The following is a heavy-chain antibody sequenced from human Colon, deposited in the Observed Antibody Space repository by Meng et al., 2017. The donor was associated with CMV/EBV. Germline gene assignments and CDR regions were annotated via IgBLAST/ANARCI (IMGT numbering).Heavy chain of an antibody. CDR2: IKQDGSEK. D-gene: IGHD2-2*01. CDR1: GFTFSSYW. CDR3: ARALGYCSSTSCYEDY. Sequence: GESPKIPCAGFGFTFSSYWMSWVRQAPGTGREWVANIKQDGSEKYYVDSVKGRFTISRNNAKNSLYLQMNSLRAEDTAVYYFARALGYCSSTSCYEDYWGQGTLVTVSS. V-gene: IGHV3-7*01. J-gene: IGHJ4*02.